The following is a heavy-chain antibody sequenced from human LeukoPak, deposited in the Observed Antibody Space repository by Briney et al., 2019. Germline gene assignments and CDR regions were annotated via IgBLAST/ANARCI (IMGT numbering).Heavy chain of an antibody. D-gene: IGHD2-15*01. CDR1: GFTFSSYW. CDR2: INSDGSTT. CDR3: ARDYCSGGSCYFEY. J-gene: IGHJ4*02. Sequence: GGSLRLSCAASGFTFSSYWMHWVRQAPGKGLVWVSRINSDGSTTNYADSMKGRFTISRDNAKNTVYLQLNSLRAEDTAVYLCARDYCSGGSCYFEYWGQGTLVTVSS. V-gene: IGHV3-74*01.